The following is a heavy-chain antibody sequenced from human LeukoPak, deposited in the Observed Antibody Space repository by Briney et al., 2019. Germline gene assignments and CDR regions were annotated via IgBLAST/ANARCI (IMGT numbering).Heavy chain of an antibody. D-gene: IGHD3-9*01. Sequence: ASVKVSCKASGYTFTGYYMHWVRQAPGQGLEWMGWINPNSGGTNYAQKFQGRVTMTRDTSISTAYMELSGLRSDDTAVYYCARSDILTGPYNWFDPWGQGTLVTVSS. J-gene: IGHJ5*02. CDR3: ARSDILTGPYNWFDP. V-gene: IGHV1-2*02. CDR2: INPNSGGT. CDR1: GYTFTGYY.